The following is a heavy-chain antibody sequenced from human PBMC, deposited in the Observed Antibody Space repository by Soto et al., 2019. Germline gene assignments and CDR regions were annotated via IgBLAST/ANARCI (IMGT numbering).Heavy chain of an antibody. CDR1: GYTFTTFW. J-gene: IGHJ5*02. V-gene: IGHV5-10-1*01. Sequence: GESLKISCTGFGYTFTTFWISWVRQMPGRGLEWMGRIDPRDSYTNYSPSFQGHVTISGDKSISTVYLQWAGLKASDTAMYYCARLYCSSSTCDSWFDPWGQGTLVTVSS. CDR2: IDPRDSYT. D-gene: IGHD2-2*01. CDR3: ARLYCSSSTCDSWFDP.